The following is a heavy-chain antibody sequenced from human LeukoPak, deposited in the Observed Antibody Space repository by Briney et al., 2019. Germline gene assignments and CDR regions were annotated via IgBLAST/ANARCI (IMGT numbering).Heavy chain of an antibody. CDR1: GFTFSSYG. Sequence: PGGSLRLSCAASGFTFSSYGMHWVRQAPGKGLEWVAVISYDGSNKYYADSVKGRFTISRDNSKNTVYLQMNSLRAEDTAVYYCAKAQGYLDYWGQGTLATVSS. CDR3: AKAQGYLDY. J-gene: IGHJ4*02. V-gene: IGHV3-30*18. CDR2: ISYDGSNK.